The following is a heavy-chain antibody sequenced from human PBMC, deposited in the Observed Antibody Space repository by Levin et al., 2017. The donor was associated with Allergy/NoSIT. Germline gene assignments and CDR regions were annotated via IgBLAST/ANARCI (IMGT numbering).Heavy chain of an antibody. CDR1: PFTFSDYY. Sequence: GESLKISCAASPFTFSDYYMSWNRQAPGKGLECISYISSSSTTIYYADSVKGRFTISRDNAKNSLYLQMNSLRAEDTAVYYCARAVAASWYFDLWGRGTLVTVSS. CDR2: ISSSSTTI. D-gene: IGHD6-19*01. J-gene: IGHJ2*01. V-gene: IGHV3-11*01. CDR3: ARAVAASWYFDL.